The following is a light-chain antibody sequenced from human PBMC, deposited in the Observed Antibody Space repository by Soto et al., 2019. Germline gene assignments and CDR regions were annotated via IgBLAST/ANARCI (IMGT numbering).Light chain of an antibody. CDR1: QSVLYNSNNKNY. V-gene: IGKV4-1*01. J-gene: IGKJ3*01. Sequence: DIVMTQSPDSLAVSLGERATINCKSSQSVLYNSNNKNYLAWYQQKPGQPPKLLIYWASTRESGVPDRFSGSGSGTDFTLTISSLQAEDLGVYYCQQHYNIPFTFGPGTKVDIK. CDR3: QQHYNIPFT. CDR2: WAS.